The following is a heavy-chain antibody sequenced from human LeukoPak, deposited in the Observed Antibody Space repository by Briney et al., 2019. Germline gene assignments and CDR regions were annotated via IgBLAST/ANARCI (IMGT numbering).Heavy chain of an antibody. CDR3: ARERLWSRDGYNPF. V-gene: IGHV3-11*04. D-gene: IGHD5-24*01. J-gene: IGHJ4*02. Sequence: GGSLRLSCAASGFTFSDYYMSWIRQAPGKGLERISYISGSGNTIYYADSVKGRFTISRDNAKNSLYLQMNSLRVEGTALYYCARERLWSRDGYNPFWGQGTLVTVSS. CDR2: ISGSGNTI. CDR1: GFTFSDYY.